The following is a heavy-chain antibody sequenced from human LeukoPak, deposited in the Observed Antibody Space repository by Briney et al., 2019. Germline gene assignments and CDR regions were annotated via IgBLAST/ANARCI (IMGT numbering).Heavy chain of an antibody. D-gene: IGHD3-16*02. CDR2: ISSSGGST. CDR3: ARGVDVWGSYRQYYFDY. Sequence: GGSLRLSCAASGFTFNNDAMSWVRQAPGKGVEWVSSISSSGGSTYSADSVKGRFTTSRDNSKNTLYLQMHGLRAEDTAVYYCARGVDVWGSYRQYYFDYWGQGTLVTVSS. J-gene: IGHJ4*02. CDR1: GFTFNNDA. V-gene: IGHV3-23*01.